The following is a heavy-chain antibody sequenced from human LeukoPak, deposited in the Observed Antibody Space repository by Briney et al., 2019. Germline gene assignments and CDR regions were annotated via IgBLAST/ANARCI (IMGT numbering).Heavy chain of an antibody. D-gene: IGHD3-3*01. V-gene: IGHV1-69*05. J-gene: IGHJ4*02. Sequence: SVKVSCXASGGTFSSYAISWVRQAPGQGLVWMGGIIPIFGTANYAQKFQGRVTITTDESTSTAYMELSSLRSEDTAVYYCARGLLEWLYFDYWGQGTLVTVSS. CDR3: ARGLLEWLYFDY. CDR1: GGTFSSYA. CDR2: IIPIFGTA.